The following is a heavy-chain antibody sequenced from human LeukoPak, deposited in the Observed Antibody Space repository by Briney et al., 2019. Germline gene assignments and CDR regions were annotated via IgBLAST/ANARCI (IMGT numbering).Heavy chain of an antibody. Sequence: AVRVSCMASGGTFSSYAISWVRQAPGQGREWMGSIIPIFGIANYAQKFQGRVTITADKSTSTAYMELSSLRSEDTAVYYCARHSYYYDSSGYYLVDWGQGTLVTVSS. D-gene: IGHD3-22*01. CDR2: IIPIFGIA. CDR1: GGTFSSYA. V-gene: IGHV1-69*04. J-gene: IGHJ4*02. CDR3: ARHSYYYDSSGYYLVD.